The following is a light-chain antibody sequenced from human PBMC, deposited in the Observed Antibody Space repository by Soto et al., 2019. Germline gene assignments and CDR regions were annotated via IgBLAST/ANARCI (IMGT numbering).Light chain of an antibody. CDR2: GAS. J-gene: IGKJ1*01. Sequence: EIVLTQSPGTLSLSPGERATLSCRASQSVSNNYLAWYQQKPGQAPRLLIYGASSRATGIPDRFSRSGSGTDFTLTINRLEPEDFAVYYCQQYGSSPRTFGQGTKVEIK. V-gene: IGKV3-20*01. CDR3: QQYGSSPRT. CDR1: QSVSNNY.